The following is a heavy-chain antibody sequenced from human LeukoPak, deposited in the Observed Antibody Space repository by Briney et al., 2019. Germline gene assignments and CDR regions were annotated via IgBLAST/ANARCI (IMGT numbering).Heavy chain of an antibody. V-gene: IGHV3-48*03. CDR2: ISSSGSAM. CDR3: ARGFRLDY. D-gene: IGHD3-10*01. Sequence: GGSLRLSCAASELTFSSYEMNWVRQAPGKGLEWVSYISSSGSAMYYADSVKDRFTISRDNTKNSLYLQMNSLRAEDTAVYYCARGFRLDYWGQGTLVTVSS. J-gene: IGHJ4*02. CDR1: ELTFSSYE.